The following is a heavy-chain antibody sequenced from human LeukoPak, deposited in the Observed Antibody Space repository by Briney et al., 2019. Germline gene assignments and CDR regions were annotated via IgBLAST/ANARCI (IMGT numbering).Heavy chain of an antibody. D-gene: IGHD2-2*01. Sequence: SETLSLTCAVYGGSFSGYYWSWIRQPPGKGLEWIGEINHSGSTNYNPSLKSRVTISVDTSKNQFSLKLSSVTAADTAVYYCARKRYCSSTSCYPLLYYFDYWGQGTLVTVSS. J-gene: IGHJ4*02. CDR3: ARKRYCSSTSCYPLLYYFDY. CDR2: INHSGST. V-gene: IGHV4-34*01. CDR1: GGSFSGYY.